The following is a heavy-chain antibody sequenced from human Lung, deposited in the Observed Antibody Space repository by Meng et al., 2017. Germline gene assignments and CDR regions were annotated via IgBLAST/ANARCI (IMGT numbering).Heavy chain of an antibody. CDR2: ISYDGSNK. CDR3: ASGLDLFDY. Sequence: QGQLVGSGGGVVQPGRSLRLSCAASGFTFSSYAMHWVRQAPGKGLEWVAVISYDGSNKYYADSVKGRFTISRDNSKNTLYLQMNSLRAEDTAVYYCASGLDLFDYWGQGTLVTVSS. V-gene: IGHV3-30*01. D-gene: IGHD6-19*01. J-gene: IGHJ4*02. CDR1: GFTFSSYA.